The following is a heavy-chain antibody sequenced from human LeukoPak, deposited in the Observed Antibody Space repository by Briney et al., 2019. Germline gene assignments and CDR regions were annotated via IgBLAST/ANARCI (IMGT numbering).Heavy chain of an antibody. CDR1: GDSNSTYY. Sequence: PETLSLTCTVSGDSNSTYYWSWIRQPPGKGLGWIGYIYYSGSTNYNPSLKSRVTTSVDTSKHQFSLQLSSVTAADTAVYYCAIGRWSSSWYGDAFDIWGQGTMVTVSS. CDR3: AIGRWSSSWYGDAFDI. J-gene: IGHJ3*02. CDR2: IYYSGST. V-gene: IGHV4-59*01. D-gene: IGHD6-13*01.